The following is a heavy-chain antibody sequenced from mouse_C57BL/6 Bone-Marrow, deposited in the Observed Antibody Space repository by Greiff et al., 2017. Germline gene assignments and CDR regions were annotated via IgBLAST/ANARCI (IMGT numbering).Heavy chain of an antibody. CDR1: GYTFTSYW. V-gene: IGHV1-50*01. Sequence: QVQLQQPGAELVKPGASVKLSCKASGYTFTSYWMQWVNQRPGQGLEWIGEIDPSDSYNNYNQKFKGQATFTVDTASSTAYMQLSSLTSEYSAVYYCARVYYGYYYFDYWGQGTTLTVSS. CDR3: ARVYYGYYYFDY. CDR2: IDPSDSYN. D-gene: IGHD2-2*01. J-gene: IGHJ2*01.